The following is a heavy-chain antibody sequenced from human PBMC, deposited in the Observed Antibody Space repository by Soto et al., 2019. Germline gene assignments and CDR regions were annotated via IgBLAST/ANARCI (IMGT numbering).Heavy chain of an antibody. CDR3: ARGTYYDFPYYFDY. V-gene: IGHV3-53*01. D-gene: IGHD3-3*01. Sequence: GGSLRLSCAASGLTVSSNYMSWVRQAPGKGLEWVSVIYSGGSTYYADSVKGRFTISRDNSKNTLYLQMNSLRAEDTAVYYCARGTYYDFPYYFDYWGQGTLVTVSS. CDR2: IYSGGST. J-gene: IGHJ4*02. CDR1: GLTVSSNY.